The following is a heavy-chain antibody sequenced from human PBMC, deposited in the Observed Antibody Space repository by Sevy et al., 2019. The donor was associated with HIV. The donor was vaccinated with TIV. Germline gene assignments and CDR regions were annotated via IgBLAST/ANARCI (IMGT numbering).Heavy chain of an antibody. CDR1: GFAVSGHY. J-gene: IGHJ4*02. D-gene: IGHD3-22*01. CDR3: AKDLYAYYYDSSGYYSSFDY. V-gene: IGHV3-53*01. Sequence: GGSLRLSCAASGFAVSGHYMSWVRQAPGKGLEWVSVTYSGGSTYYADSVKGRFTISRDNSKNTLYLQMNSLRAEDTAVYYCAKDLYAYYYDSSGYYSSFDYWGQGTLVTVSS. CDR2: TYSGGST.